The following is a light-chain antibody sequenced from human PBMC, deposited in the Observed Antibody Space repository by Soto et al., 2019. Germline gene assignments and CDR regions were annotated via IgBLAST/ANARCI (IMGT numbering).Light chain of an antibody. CDR3: QQYNNWPHT. J-gene: IGKJ2*01. V-gene: IGKV3-15*01. CDR2: GVS. CDR1: QSVSSK. Sequence: EIVMTQSPATLSVYPGERATLSCRASQSVSSKLAWFQQKPGQAPSLLIYGVSTRATGVPVRFSGSGSGTEFTHTINSLQSEDFAVYYCQQYNNWPHTFGQGTKVDIK.